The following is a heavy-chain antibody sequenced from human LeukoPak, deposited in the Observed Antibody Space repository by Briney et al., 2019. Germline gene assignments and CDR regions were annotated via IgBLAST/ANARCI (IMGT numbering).Heavy chain of an antibody. Sequence: GGSLRLSCAASGFIFSIYSMNWVRQAPGKGLEWVSSISGSSIYVYYSDSVRGRFTISRDNAKNSLYLQMNSLRAEDTAVYYCARDATPTSGYQFDYWGQGTLVTVSS. D-gene: IGHD3-3*01. CDR2: ISGSSIYV. J-gene: IGHJ4*02. V-gene: IGHV3-21*01. CDR3: ARDATPTSGYQFDY. CDR1: GFIFSIYS.